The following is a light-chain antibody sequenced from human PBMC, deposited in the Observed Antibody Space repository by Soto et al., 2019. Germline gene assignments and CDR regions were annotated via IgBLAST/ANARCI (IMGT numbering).Light chain of an antibody. CDR3: QQRSTWPLT. Sequence: EIVLTQSPATLSLSPGERVTLSCRASQSVGSYLAWYQQKLGQAPRLLIYDASNRATGIPARFSGSGSGTDFTLTIGSLEPEDFAVYYCQQRSTWPLTFGQGNKVEI. CDR2: DAS. V-gene: IGKV3-11*01. J-gene: IGKJ1*01. CDR1: QSVGSY.